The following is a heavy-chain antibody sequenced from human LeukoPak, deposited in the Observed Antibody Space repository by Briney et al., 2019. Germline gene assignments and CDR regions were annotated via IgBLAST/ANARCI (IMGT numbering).Heavy chain of an antibody. CDR2: INHSGST. D-gene: IGHD3-22*01. Sequence: SETLSLTCAVYGGSFSGYYWSWLRQPPGKGLEWIGEINHSGSTNYNPSLKSRVTISVDTSKDQFSLKLSSVTAADTAVYYCARESHDSSGSDWGQGTLVTVSS. CDR3: ARESHDSSGSD. V-gene: IGHV4-34*01. CDR1: GGSFSGYY. J-gene: IGHJ4*02.